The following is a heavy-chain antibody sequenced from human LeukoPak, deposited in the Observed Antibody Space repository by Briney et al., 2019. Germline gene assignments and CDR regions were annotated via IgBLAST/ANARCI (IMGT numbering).Heavy chain of an antibody. V-gene: IGHV4-39*01. CDR3: ARLMYGGCSAWLDY. J-gene: IGHJ4*02. CDR1: GGSISSSSYY. Sequence: PSETLSRTCTVSGGSISSSSYYWGWIRQPPGKGLEWIGSIYYSGSTYYNPSLKSRVTISVDTSKNQFSLKLSSVTAADTAVYYCARLMYGGCSAWLDYWGQGTLVTVSS. D-gene: IGHD2-15*01. CDR2: IYYSGST.